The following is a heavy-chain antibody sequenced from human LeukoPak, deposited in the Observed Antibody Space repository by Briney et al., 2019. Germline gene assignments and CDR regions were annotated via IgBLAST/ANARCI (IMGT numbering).Heavy chain of an antibody. CDR2: INHRGST. D-gene: IGHD2-8*01. CDR1: GGSFSGYY. V-gene: IGHV4-34*01. CDR3: ARGRCTNGVCYSRRTTRAFDI. Sequence: PSETLSLTCAVYGGSFSGYYWSWLRQPPGKGLEWIGEINHRGSTNYNPSLKSRVTISVDTSKNQFSLKLSSVTAADTAVYYCARGRCTNGVCYSRRTTRAFDIWGQGTMVTVSS. J-gene: IGHJ3*02.